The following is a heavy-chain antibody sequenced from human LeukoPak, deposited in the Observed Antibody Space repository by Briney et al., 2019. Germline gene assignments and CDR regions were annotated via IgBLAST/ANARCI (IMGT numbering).Heavy chain of an antibody. CDR2: INHSGST. CDR1: GGSFSGYY. V-gene: IGHV4-34*01. Sequence: SETLSLTCAVYGGSFSGYYWSWIRQPPGKGLEWIGEINHSGSTNYNPSLKSRVTISVDTSKNQFSLKLSPVTAADAAVYYCARDWEGLLDYWGQGTLVTVSS. CDR3: ARDWEGLLDY. D-gene: IGHD2-21*02. J-gene: IGHJ4*02.